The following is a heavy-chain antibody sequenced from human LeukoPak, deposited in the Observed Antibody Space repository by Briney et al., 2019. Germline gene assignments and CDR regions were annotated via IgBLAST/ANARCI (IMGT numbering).Heavy chain of an antibody. Sequence: PSETLSLTCTVSGGSISSYYWSWIRQPPGKGLEWIGYIYYSGSTNYNPSLKSRVTISVDTSKNQFSLKLSSVTAADAAVYYCARARYYNYALDIWGQGTMVTVSS. CDR3: ARARYYNYALDI. V-gene: IGHV4-59*01. D-gene: IGHD1-1*01. J-gene: IGHJ3*02. CDR1: GGSISSYY. CDR2: IYYSGST.